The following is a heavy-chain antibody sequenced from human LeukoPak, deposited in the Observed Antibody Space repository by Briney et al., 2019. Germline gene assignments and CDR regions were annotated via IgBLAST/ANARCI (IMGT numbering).Heavy chain of an antibody. D-gene: IGHD3-22*01. J-gene: IGHJ4*02. V-gene: IGHV1-2*02. CDR1: GYTFTSYD. CDR2: MNPNSGGT. CDR3: ASRKYYDSSGRPLDY. Sequence: ASVKVSCKASGYTFTSYDINWVRQATGQGLEWMGWMNPNSGGTNYAQKFQGRVTMTRDTSISTAYMELSRLRSDDTAVYYCASRKYYDSSGRPLDYWGQGTLVTVSS.